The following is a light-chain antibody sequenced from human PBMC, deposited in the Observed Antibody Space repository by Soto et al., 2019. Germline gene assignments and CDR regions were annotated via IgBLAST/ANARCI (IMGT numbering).Light chain of an antibody. J-gene: IGLJ3*02. Sequence: QSVLTQPPSVSGAPGQRVTISCTGSSSNIGAGYDVHWYQQLPGTAPKLLIYGNSNRPSGVPDRFSGSKSGTSASLAITGLQAEDEADYYCQSYDSGLRVFGGGTKLTVL. V-gene: IGLV1-40*01. CDR1: SSNIGAGYD. CDR3: QSYDSGLRV. CDR2: GNS.